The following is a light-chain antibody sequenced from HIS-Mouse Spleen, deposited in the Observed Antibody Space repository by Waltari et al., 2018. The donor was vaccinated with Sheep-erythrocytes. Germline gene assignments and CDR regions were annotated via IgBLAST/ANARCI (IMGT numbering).Light chain of an antibody. Sequence: QSALTQPASVSGSPGQSITISCTGTSSDVGSYNLVSWYQQHPGKAPKLMIYEGGNRPLGVSSRVSGAKSGNTASLTISGLQAEDEADYYGCSYAGSSTPWVFGGGTKLTVL. CDR1: SSDVGSYNL. J-gene: IGLJ3*02. CDR3: CSYAGSSTPWV. CDR2: EGG. V-gene: IGLV2-23*01.